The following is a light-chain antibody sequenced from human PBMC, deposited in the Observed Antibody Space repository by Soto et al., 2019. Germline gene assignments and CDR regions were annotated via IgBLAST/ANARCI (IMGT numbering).Light chain of an antibody. V-gene: IGKV1-27*01. CDR3: QKYNSAPLVT. Sequence: DLPMTQSPSSLSASVGDRVTITCRASQGISNYLAWYQQKPGKVPKLLIYAASTLQSGVPSRFSGSGSGTDFTLTISSLQPEDVATYYCQKYNSAPLVTFGPGTKVDIK. CDR2: AAS. CDR1: QGISNY. J-gene: IGKJ3*01.